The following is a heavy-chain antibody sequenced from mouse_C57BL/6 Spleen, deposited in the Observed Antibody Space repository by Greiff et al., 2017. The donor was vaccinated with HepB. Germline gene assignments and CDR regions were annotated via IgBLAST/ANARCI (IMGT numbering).Heavy chain of an antibody. CDR1: GYTFTNYW. V-gene: IGHV1-63*01. CDR3: AASTTGYFDY. D-gene: IGHD2-12*01. CDR2: IYPGGGYT. Sequence: QVQLQQSGAELVRPGTSVKMSCKASGYTFTNYWIGWAKQRPGHGLEWIGDIYPGGGYTNYNEKFKGKATLTADKSSSTAYMQFSSLTSEDSAIYYCAASTTGYFDYWGQGTTLTVSS. J-gene: IGHJ2*01.